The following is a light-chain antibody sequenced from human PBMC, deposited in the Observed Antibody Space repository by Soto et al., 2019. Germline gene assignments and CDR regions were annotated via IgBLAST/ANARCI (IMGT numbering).Light chain of an antibody. J-gene: IGLJ1*01. CDR1: RRDGGGYNN. CDR3: TSYTSSGPYV. V-gene: IGLV2-14*01. CDR2: DVI. Sequence: SVLTQPASVSGAPGQSIPLSCPGTRRDGGGYNNFSWFQQHPGKAPKLMIHDVIYRPSGVFNRFSGSKSGNTASLTISGLQAEDEADYYCTSYTSSGPYVFGIGTKVTVL.